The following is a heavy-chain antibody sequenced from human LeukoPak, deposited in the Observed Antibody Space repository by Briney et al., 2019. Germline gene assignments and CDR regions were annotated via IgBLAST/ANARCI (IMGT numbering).Heavy chain of an antibody. CDR3: ARTVLAVDTAMAIDY. V-gene: IGHV5-51*01. D-gene: IGHD5-18*01. CDR1: GYSFTSYW. J-gene: IGHJ4*02. Sequence: GESLKISCKGSGYSFTSYWIGWVRQMPGKGLEWMEIIYPGDSDTRYSPSFQGQVTISADKSISTAYLQWSSLKASDTAMYYCARTVLAVDTAMAIDYWGQGTLVTVSS. CDR2: IYPGDSDT.